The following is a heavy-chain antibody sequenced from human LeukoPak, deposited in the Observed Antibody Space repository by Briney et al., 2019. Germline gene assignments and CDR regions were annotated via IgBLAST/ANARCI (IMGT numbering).Heavy chain of an antibody. J-gene: IGHJ3*02. CDR1: GYTFTNYA. CDR2: ISAYNGNT. Sequence: GASVKVSCKASGYTFTNYAMNWVRQAPGQGLEWMGWISAYNGNTELPQRFQGRVTLATDASTSTAYVELRSLTSDDTAVYFCARGGSRSRRGDDAFDIWGQGTMVTVSS. D-gene: IGHD3-10*01. CDR3: ARGGSRSRRGDDAFDI. V-gene: IGHV1-18*01.